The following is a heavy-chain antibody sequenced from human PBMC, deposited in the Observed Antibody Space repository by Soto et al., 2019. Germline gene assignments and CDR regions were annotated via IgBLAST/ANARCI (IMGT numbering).Heavy chain of an antibody. Sequence: QVQLQESGPGLVKPSQTLSLTCTVSGDSISSNNNYWSWIRQPPGEGLEWIGFISYSGTTSYSPSLTSRVAISLDSSKNQFSLRLRSVTAADTAVYYCARGRGYSYGLDPWGQGTLVTVSS. CDR2: ISYSGTT. CDR1: GDSISSNNNY. CDR3: ARGRGYSYGLDP. V-gene: IGHV4-30-4*01. D-gene: IGHD5-18*01. J-gene: IGHJ5*02.